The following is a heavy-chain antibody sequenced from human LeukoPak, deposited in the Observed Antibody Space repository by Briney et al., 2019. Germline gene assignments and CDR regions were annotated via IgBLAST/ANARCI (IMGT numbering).Heavy chain of an antibody. V-gene: IGHV3-21*01. D-gene: IGHD3-10*02. J-gene: IGHJ4*02. CDR3: AREMGGVTMTGVDY. Sequence: GGSLRLSCAASGFTFSNYWMSWVRQAPGKGLEWVSPISSSSSYIYYADSVKGRFTISRDNAKNSLYLQMNSLRAEDTAVYYCAREMGGVTMTGVDYWGQGTLVTVSS. CDR2: ISSSSSYI. CDR1: GFTFSNYW.